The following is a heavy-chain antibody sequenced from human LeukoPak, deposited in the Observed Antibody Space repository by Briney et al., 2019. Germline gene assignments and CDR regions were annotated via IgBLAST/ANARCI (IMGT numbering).Heavy chain of an antibody. J-gene: IGHJ3*02. CDR3: ARGNAYYDSSEDAFDI. CDR2: IYYSGST. D-gene: IGHD3-22*01. CDR1: GGSISSYY. Sequence: SETLSLTCPVSGGSISSYYWSWIRQPPGKGLEWIGYIYYSGSTNHNPSLKSRVTISVDTSKNQFSLKLSSVTAADTAVYYCARGNAYYDSSEDAFDIWGQGTMVTVSS. V-gene: IGHV4-59*01.